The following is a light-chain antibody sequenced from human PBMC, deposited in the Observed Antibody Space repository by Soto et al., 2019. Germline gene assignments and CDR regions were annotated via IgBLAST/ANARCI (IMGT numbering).Light chain of an antibody. Sequence: DIQMTQSPSSLSASVGDRVTITCRASQSISSYLNWYQQKPGKAPKLLIYAASSLQSGVPSRFSGCGSGTDFTLTISSLQPEDFATYYCQQSYSTTFGQGTKLEIK. J-gene: IGKJ2*01. CDR2: AAS. V-gene: IGKV1-39*01. CDR1: QSISSY. CDR3: QQSYSTT.